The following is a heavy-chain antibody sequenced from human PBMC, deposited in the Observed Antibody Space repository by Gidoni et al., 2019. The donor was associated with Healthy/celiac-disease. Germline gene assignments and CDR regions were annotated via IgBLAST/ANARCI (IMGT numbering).Heavy chain of an antibody. Sequence: EVQLLESVGGLVHPGGSLRLSCAGSGFTFSSDAMSWVPQAPGKGLEWVSAISGSGGSTNDADSVKGRFTISRDNSKNTLYLQMNSLRAEDTAVYYCAKDRSGWMYSYGPSGGYYGMDVWGQGTTVTVSS. CDR2: ISGSGGST. V-gene: IGHV3-23*01. CDR1: GFTFSSDA. CDR3: AKDRSGWMYSYGPSGGYYGMDV. J-gene: IGHJ6*02. D-gene: IGHD5-18*01.